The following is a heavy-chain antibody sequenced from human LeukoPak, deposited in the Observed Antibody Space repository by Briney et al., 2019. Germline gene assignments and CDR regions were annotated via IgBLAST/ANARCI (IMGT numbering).Heavy chain of an antibody. Sequence: GESLKMSCKGSGYSFANYWIGWVRQTPGKGLEYMALIYPGDSDTRYNPSFQGQVTISADKSISTAYLQWSSLKASDTAMYYCARPIPDYYDSSGYDYWGQGTLVTVSS. CDR3: ARPIPDYYDSSGYDY. CDR2: IYPGDSDT. J-gene: IGHJ4*02. D-gene: IGHD3-22*01. V-gene: IGHV5-51*01. CDR1: GYSFANYW.